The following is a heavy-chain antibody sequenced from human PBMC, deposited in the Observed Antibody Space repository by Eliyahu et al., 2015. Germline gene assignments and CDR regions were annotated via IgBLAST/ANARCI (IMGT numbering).Heavy chain of an antibody. CDR3: ARHGPADAFDI. CDR1: GGSISSSSYY. CDR2: IYYSGSS. D-gene: IGHD1-14*01. Sequence: QLQLQESGPGLVKPSETLSLTCTVSGGSISSSSYYWGLVPPPPGKGLEGVGSIYYSGSSYYNPSLKSRVTISVDTSKNQFSLKLSSVTAADTAVYYCARHGPADAFDIWGQGTMVTVSS. V-gene: IGHV4-39*01. J-gene: IGHJ3*02.